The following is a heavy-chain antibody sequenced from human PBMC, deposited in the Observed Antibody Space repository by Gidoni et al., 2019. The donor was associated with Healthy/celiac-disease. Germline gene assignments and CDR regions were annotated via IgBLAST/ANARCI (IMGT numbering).Heavy chain of an antibody. CDR1: GGSFSGYY. CDR3: ARGGKQWLAF. V-gene: IGHV4-34*01. J-gene: IGHJ4*02. D-gene: IGHD6-19*01. Sequence: QVQLQQWGAGLLKPSETLSLTCAVYGGSFSGYYWSWIRQPPGKGLEWIGEINHSGSTNYNPSLKSRVTISVDTSKNQFSLKLSSVTAADTAVYYCARGGKQWLAFWGQGTLVTVSS. CDR2: INHSGST.